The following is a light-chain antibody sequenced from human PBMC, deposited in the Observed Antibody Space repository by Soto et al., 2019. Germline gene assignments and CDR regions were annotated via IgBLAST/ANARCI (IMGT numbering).Light chain of an antibody. CDR1: QGISSW. CDR2: TAS. V-gene: IGKV1-12*01. J-gene: IGKJ1*01. CDR3: QQTNNFPWT. Sequence: DIQMTQSPSSVSASVGDRVTITCRASQGISSWLAWYQQKPGKAPKLLIYTASSLQSGVPSWCSGSASGTDFTLTISGLHPEDFATYYCQQTNNFPWTFGQGTKVEIK.